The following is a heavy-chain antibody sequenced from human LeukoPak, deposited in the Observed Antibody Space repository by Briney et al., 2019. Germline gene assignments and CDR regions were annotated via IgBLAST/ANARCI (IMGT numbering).Heavy chain of an antibody. CDR2: IKQDGSAK. CDR3: ARDGFSSGWFN. Sequence: GGSLRLSCAASGFTFSNYWMNWVRQAPGKGLEWVANIKQDGSAKFYVDSVKGRFTISRDNAKNSLYLQMNSLRVEDTAVYYCARDGFSSGWFNWGQGTMVTVSS. J-gene: IGHJ3*01. V-gene: IGHV3-7*01. CDR1: GFTFSNYW. D-gene: IGHD6-19*01.